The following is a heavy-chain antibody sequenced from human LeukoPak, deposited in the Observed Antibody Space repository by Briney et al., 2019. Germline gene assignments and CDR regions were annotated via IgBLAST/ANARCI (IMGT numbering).Heavy chain of an antibody. V-gene: IGHV1-2*06. D-gene: IGHD3-10*01. CDR1: GYTFTDYY. Sequence: GATVKVSCKASGYTFTDYYMHWVRQAPGQGLEWMGRINPNSGGTNYAQKFQGSVTMTRDTSISTAYMELSSLRSDDTAFYYCARAPPNSGSYYRLHSWFDPWGQGALVTVSS. CDR3: ARAPPNSGSYYRLHSWFDP. CDR2: INPNSGGT. J-gene: IGHJ5*02.